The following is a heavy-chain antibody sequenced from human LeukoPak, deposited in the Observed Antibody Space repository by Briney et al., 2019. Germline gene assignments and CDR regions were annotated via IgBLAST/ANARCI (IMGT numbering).Heavy chain of an antibody. V-gene: IGHV1-18*01. CDR2: ISAYNGNT. Sequence: ASVKVSCKASGYTFTSYGISWVRQAPGQGLEWMGWISAYNGNTNYAQKLQGRVTMTTDTSTSTAYMELGSLRSDDTAVYYCARGGCSYDFWSGYYRTRSCNWFDPWGQGTLVTVSS. CDR1: GYTFTSYG. D-gene: IGHD3-3*01. J-gene: IGHJ5*02. CDR3: ARGGCSYDFWSGYYRTRSCNWFDP.